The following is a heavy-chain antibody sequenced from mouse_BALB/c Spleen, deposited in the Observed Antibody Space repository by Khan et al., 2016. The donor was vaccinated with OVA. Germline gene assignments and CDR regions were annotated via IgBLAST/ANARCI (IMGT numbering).Heavy chain of an antibody. CDR2: ISTGDTYT. Sequence: EVQGVESGGGLVKSGGSLKLSCAASGFTFSTYAMSWVRQTPEKRLEWVATISTGDTYTYYPDSVKGRFTISRDNAKNTLYLQMSSLRSEDTAMYDCARPPITTVVATSYWFFDVWGAGTTVTVST. CDR3: ARPPITTVVATSYWFFDV. J-gene: IGHJ1*01. D-gene: IGHD1-1*01. V-gene: IGHV5-9-3*01. CDR1: GFTFSTYA.